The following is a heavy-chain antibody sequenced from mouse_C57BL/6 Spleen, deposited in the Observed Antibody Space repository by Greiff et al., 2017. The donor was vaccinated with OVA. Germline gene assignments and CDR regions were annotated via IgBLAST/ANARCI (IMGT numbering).Heavy chain of an antibody. D-gene: IGHD1-1*01. J-gene: IGHJ1*03. V-gene: IGHV1-64*01. CDR1: GYTFTSYW. CDR3: ARGDGSSYGWYFDV. CDR2: IHPSSGST. Sequence: VQLQQPGAELVKPGASVKLYCKASGYTFTSYWMHWVKQRPGQGLEWIGMIHPSSGSTNYNEKFKSKATLTVDKSSSTAYMQLSSLTSEDSAVYYCARGDGSSYGWYFDVWGTGTTVTVAS.